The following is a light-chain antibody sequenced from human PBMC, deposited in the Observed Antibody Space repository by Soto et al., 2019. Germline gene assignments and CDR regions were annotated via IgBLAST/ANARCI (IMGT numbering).Light chain of an antibody. CDR1: KLGDKY. CDR2: QDT. Sequence: SSELTQPPSVSVSPGQTARITCSGDKLGDKYASWYQQKPGQSPVLVIYQDTKRPSGIPERFSGSISGNTASLTIRGTQAMDEADYFCQAWDRGTSYVFGTGTKLTVL. V-gene: IGLV3-1*01. J-gene: IGLJ1*01. CDR3: QAWDRGTSYV.